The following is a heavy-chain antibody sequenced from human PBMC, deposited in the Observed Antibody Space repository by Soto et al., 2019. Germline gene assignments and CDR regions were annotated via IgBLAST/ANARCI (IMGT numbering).Heavy chain of an antibody. J-gene: IGHJ6*02. CDR2: ISGSGGST. CDR1: GFTFSSYA. Sequence: GSLRLSCAASGFTFSSYAMSWVRQAPGKGLEWVSAISGSGGSTYYADSVKGRFTISRDNSKNTLYLQMNSLRAEDTAVYYCAKDSHFWSGFPQYGMDVWGQGTTVTVSS. D-gene: IGHD3-3*02. V-gene: IGHV3-23*01. CDR3: AKDSHFWSGFPQYGMDV.